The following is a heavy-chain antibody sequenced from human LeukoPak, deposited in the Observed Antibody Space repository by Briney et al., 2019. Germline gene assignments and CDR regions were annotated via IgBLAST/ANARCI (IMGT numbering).Heavy chain of an antibody. Sequence: GGSLRLSCAASGFTFSYYGMSWVRQAPGKGLEWVSSISDDSNYIFYADSVKGRFTISRDNAKNSLYLQMNSLRAEDTAVYYCARWGVGDYWGQGTLVTVSS. CDR3: ARWGVGDY. V-gene: IGHV3-21*01. CDR1: GFTFSYYG. CDR2: ISDDSNYI. D-gene: IGHD1-26*01. J-gene: IGHJ4*02.